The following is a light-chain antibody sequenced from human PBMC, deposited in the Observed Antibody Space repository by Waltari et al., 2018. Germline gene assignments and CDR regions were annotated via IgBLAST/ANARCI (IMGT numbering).Light chain of an antibody. CDR1: QNIGNY. V-gene: IGKV1-39*01. CDR3: QHVVT. Sequence: DTLMTQSPSSLSASVGDTVTITCRASQNIGNYVNWYQQKPGKAPKLLVYVASSLQSGVPSRFSGSGSGTDFALTISSLQPEDFATYYCQHVVTFGPGTRVDIK. J-gene: IGKJ3*01. CDR2: VAS.